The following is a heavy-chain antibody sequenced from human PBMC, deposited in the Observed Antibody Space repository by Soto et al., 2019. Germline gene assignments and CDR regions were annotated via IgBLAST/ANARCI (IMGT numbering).Heavy chain of an antibody. D-gene: IGHD2-21*02. V-gene: IGHV3-74*01. Sequence: GGSLRLSCAASGFNFSNHWMHWVRQRPGEGLGWVSRITSDGKSKAYAESVKGRFAISRDNAKNTLYLQMNGLTAEDTAVYYCARESGDWPLNWFDPWGLGTLVTVSS. CDR1: GFNFSNHW. J-gene: IGHJ5*02. CDR2: ITSDGKSK. CDR3: ARESGDWPLNWFDP.